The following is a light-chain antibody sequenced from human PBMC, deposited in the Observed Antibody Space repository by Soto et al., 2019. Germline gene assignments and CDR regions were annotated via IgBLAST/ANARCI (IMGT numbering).Light chain of an antibody. CDR2: GAS. CDR3: QQYGSSPPLT. CDR1: QSVTSSY. V-gene: IGKV3-20*01. J-gene: IGKJ4*01. Sequence: EIVLTQSPGTLSLSPGERATLSCRASQSVTSSYLVWYQQKPGQAPRPLIYGASNRATGIPDRFSGSGSGTDFTLTISRLEPEDFAVYYCQQYGSSPPLTFGGGTKVEIK.